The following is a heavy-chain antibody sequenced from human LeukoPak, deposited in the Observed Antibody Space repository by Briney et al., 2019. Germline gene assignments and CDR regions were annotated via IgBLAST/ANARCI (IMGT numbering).Heavy chain of an antibody. CDR3: ARTITGEFDY. V-gene: IGHV3-53*01. D-gene: IGHD7-27*01. CDR2: IYSGGST. CDR1: GFTVSSNY. Sequence: GGSLRLSCAASGFTVSSNYMNWVRQAPGKGLEWVSVIYSGGSTYYADSVKGRFTISRDNSKNTLYLQMNSLRAEDTAVYYCARTITGEFDYWGQGTLVTVSS. J-gene: IGHJ4*02.